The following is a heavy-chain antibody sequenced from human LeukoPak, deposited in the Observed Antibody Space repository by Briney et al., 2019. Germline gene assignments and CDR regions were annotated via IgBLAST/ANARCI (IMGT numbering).Heavy chain of an antibody. V-gene: IGHV3-21*01. CDR1: GFTFSSYS. D-gene: IGHD3-3*01. J-gene: IGHJ4*02. Sequence: GGSLRLPCAASGFTFSSYSMNWVRQAPGKGLEWVSSISSSSSYIYYADSVKGRFTISRDNAKNSLYLQMNSLRAEDTAVYYCARDKGIYDFWSGYYWYWGQGTLVTVSS. CDR2: ISSSSSYI. CDR3: ARDKGIYDFWSGYYWY.